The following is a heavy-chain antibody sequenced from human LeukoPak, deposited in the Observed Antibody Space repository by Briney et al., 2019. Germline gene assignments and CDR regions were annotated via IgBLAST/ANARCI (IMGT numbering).Heavy chain of an antibody. CDR2: IYYSGST. D-gene: IGHD3-22*01. J-gene: IGHJ4*02. Sequence: PSQTLSLTCTVSGGTISSGDYYWIWIRQPPGKGLVGMGNIYYSGSTYYNPSLKSRVTISVDTSKNQFSLKLSSVTAADTAVYYCARVYDSSGYYYNYYFDYWGQGTLVTVSS. CDR1: GGTISSGDYY. CDR3: ARVYDSSGYYYNYYFDY. V-gene: IGHV4-30-4*08.